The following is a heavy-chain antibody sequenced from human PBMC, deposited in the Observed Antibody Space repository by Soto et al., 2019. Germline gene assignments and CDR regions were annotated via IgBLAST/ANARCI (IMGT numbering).Heavy chain of an antibody. D-gene: IGHD3-10*01. V-gene: IGHV3-20*04. J-gene: IGHJ4*02. CDR3: ARGTAHYYGSGSYYNVAGY. CDR2: INWNGGST. Sequence: PGGSLRLSCAASGFTFDDYGMSWVRQAPGKGLEWVSGINWNGGSTGYADSVKGRFTISRDNAKNSLYLQMNSLRAEDTALYYCARGTAHYYGSGSYYNVAGYWGQGTLVTVSS. CDR1: GFTFDDYG.